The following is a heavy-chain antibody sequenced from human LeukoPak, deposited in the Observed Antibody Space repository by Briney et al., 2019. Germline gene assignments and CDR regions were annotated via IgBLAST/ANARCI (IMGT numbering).Heavy chain of an antibody. CDR2: ISYDGSNK. CDR1: GFTFSSYG. J-gene: IGHJ4*02. D-gene: IGHD3-10*01. V-gene: IGHV3-30*18. Sequence: GGSLRLSCAASGFTFSSYGMHWVRQAPGKGLEWVAVISYDGSNKYYADSVKGRFTIPRDNSKNTLYLQMNSLRAEDTAVYYCAKDPDSGSYYYWGQGTLVTVSS. CDR3: AKDPDSGSYYY.